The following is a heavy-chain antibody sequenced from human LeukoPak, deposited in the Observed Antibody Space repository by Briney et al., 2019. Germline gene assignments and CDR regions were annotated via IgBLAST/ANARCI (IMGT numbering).Heavy chain of an antibody. V-gene: IGHV4-59*01. CDR3: ASRKLGNDY. Sequence: PSETLSLTCTVSGGSFTDYYWSWIRQSPRKGLEWIGYIYYTGTSYNPSLKSRVTISADTSKNQFSLKLISVTAADTAVYYCASRKLGNDYWGQGTLVTVSS. D-gene: IGHD7-27*01. J-gene: IGHJ4*02. CDR1: GGSFTDYY. CDR2: IYYTGT.